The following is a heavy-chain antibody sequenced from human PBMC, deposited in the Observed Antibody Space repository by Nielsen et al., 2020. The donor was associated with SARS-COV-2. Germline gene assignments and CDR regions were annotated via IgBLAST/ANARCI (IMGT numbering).Heavy chain of an antibody. J-gene: IGHJ3*01. Sequence: GESLKISCTASGFTFTAYWMHWVRQAPGKGLTWVSHINFDGTGTSYADSVKGRFTISRDNAKNTVYLQMNSLNAEDTAVYYCARDGVVGSTNTFDVWGQGTVVTVSS. CDR2: INFDGTGT. D-gene: IGHD1-26*01. CDR3: ARDGVVGSTNTFDV. V-gene: IGHV3-74*01. CDR1: GFTFTAYW.